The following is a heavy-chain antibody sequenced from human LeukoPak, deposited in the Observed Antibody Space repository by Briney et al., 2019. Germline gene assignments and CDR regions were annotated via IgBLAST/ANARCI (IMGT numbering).Heavy chain of an antibody. V-gene: IGHV4-34*01. Sequence: SETLSLTCAVYGGSFSGYYWSWIRQPPGKGLEWIGEINYSGSTNYNPSLKSRVTISVDTSKNQFSLKLSSVTAADTAVYYCARALGRDYDILTGYYRRYYFDYWGQGTLVTVSS. CDR2: INYSGST. CDR1: GGSFSGYY. J-gene: IGHJ4*02. D-gene: IGHD3-9*01. CDR3: ARALGRDYDILTGYYRRYYFDY.